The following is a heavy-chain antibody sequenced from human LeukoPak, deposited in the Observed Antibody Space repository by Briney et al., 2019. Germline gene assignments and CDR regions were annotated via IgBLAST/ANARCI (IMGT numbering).Heavy chain of an antibody. CDR1: GFPFSSYG. J-gene: IGHJ6*04. V-gene: IGHV3-48*04. Sequence: PGGTLRLSCAVSGFPFSSYGMSWVGQAPGKGLEWVSYISSSSSTIYYADSVKGRFTISRDNAKNSLYLQMNSLRAEDTAVYYCAELGITMIGGVWGKGTTVTISS. CDR2: ISSSSSTI. D-gene: IGHD3-10*02. CDR3: AELGITMIGGV.